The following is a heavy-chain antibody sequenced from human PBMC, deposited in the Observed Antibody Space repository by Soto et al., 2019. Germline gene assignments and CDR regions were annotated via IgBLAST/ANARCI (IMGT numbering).Heavy chain of an antibody. CDR1: GGSFSGYY. CDR2: INHSGST. J-gene: IGHJ6*04. D-gene: IGHD4-17*01. Sequence: SETLSLTCAVYGGSFSGYYWSWIRQPPGKGLEWIGEINHSGSTNYNPSLKSRVTISVDTSKNQFSLKLSSVTAADTAVYYCASMPSYGDYSRFLDVWGKGTTVTVSS. CDR3: ASMPSYGDYSRFLDV. V-gene: IGHV4-34*01.